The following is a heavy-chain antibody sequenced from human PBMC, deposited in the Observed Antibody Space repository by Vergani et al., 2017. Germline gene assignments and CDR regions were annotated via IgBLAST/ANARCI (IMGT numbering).Heavy chain of an antibody. CDR1: GGTFSSYA. CDR2: IIPIFGTA. Sequence: QVQLVQSGAEVKKPGSSVKVSCKASGGTFSSYAISWVRQAPGQGLEWMGGIIPIFGTANYAQKFQGRVTNTADESTSTAYMELSSLRSEDTAVYYCAKNTVTTTPDYYYYYMDVWGKGTTVTVSS. J-gene: IGHJ6*03. CDR3: AKNTVTTTPDYYYYYMDV. V-gene: IGHV1-69*01. D-gene: IGHD4-17*01.